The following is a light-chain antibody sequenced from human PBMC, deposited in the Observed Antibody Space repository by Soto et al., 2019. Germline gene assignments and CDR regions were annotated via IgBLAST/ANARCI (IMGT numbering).Light chain of an antibody. CDR3: QQYNSYSIT. CDR1: QSISSW. CDR2: DAS. J-gene: IGKJ3*01. V-gene: IGKV1-5*01. Sequence: DIQMTQSPSTLSASVGDRVTITCRASQSISSWLAWYQQKPGKAPKLLIYDASSLESGVPSRFSGSGSGTEFTLTINSLQPDDFATYSCQQYNSYSITFGPGTKVDIK.